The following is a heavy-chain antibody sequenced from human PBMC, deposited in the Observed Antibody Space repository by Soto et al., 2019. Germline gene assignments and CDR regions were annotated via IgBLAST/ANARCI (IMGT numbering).Heavy chain of an antibody. CDR2: IIPLFGTP. CDR1: GGIFSTYA. Sequence: QVQLVQSGAEVKKPGSSVKVSCKASGGIFSTYAISWLRQAPGQGLEWMGGIIPLFGTPNYAQRFQGRVSITADESTSTDYMELSRLRSEDTAVYYCARDREDYGSGNYYNRSDFWGQGTLVTVSS. J-gene: IGHJ4*02. CDR3: ARDREDYGSGNYYNRSDF. D-gene: IGHD3-10*01. V-gene: IGHV1-69*01.